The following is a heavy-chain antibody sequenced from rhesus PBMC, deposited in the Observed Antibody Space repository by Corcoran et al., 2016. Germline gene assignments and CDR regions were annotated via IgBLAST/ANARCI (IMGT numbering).Heavy chain of an antibody. D-gene: IGHD6-25*01. CDR3: ARDGGSWKGYFDY. V-gene: IGHV4-76*01. CDR1: GYSISSGYD. Sequence: QVQLQESGPGVVKPSETLSLTCAVSGYSISSGYDWSWIRQPPGKGLEWIGYIYCSSWSTNYNPSLKNRVTISKDTSKNQFSLKLGSVTAADTAVYYCARDGGSWKGYFDYWGQGVLVTVSS. CDR2: IYCSSWST. J-gene: IGHJ4*01.